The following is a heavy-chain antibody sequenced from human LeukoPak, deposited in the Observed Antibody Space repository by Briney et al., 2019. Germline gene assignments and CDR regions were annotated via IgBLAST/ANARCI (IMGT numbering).Heavy chain of an antibody. Sequence: GGSLRLSCAASGFTFSTYSMNWVRQAPGKGLEWVSYISSSGSTIYYADSVKGRFTISRDNAKNSLYLQMNSLRAEDTAVYYCARDGPYGSGSRVDYWGQGTLVTVSS. J-gene: IGHJ4*02. V-gene: IGHV3-48*04. CDR2: ISSSGSTI. D-gene: IGHD3-10*01. CDR3: ARDGPYGSGSRVDY. CDR1: GFTFSTYS.